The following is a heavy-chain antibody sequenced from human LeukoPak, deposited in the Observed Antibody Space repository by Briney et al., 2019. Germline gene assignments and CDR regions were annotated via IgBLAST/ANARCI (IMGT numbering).Heavy chain of an antibody. J-gene: IGHJ4*02. CDR2: ITSSGTYI. CDR1: GFTFNNYN. V-gene: IGHV3-21*01. CDR3: ARGPTVTTSFDY. D-gene: IGHD4-17*01. Sequence: GGSLRLSCAASGFTFNNYNMNWVRQAPGKALEWVSSITSSGTYIFYADSVKGRFTISRDNAKNSLYLQMNSLRAEDTAVYYCARGPTVTTSFDYWGQGTLVTVSS.